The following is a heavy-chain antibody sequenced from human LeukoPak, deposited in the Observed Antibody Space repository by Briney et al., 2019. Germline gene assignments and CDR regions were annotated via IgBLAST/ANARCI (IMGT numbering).Heavy chain of an antibody. CDR2: ISGSANR. Sequence: PGGSLRLSCAASGFTFSTYAMSWVRQAPGKGLQWVSAISGSANRYYADSVKGRFTISRDNSKNTLYLQMNSLRAEDTAVYYCAKELLGNFDYWGQETLVTVSS. J-gene: IGHJ4*02. CDR3: AKELLGNFDY. V-gene: IGHV3-23*01. D-gene: IGHD7-27*01. CDR1: GFTFSTYA.